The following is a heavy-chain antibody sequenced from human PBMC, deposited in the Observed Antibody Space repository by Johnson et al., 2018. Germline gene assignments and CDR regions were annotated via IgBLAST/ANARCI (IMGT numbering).Heavy chain of an antibody. J-gene: IGHJ6*02. CDR1: GFTFDDYA. V-gene: IGHV3-9*01. CDR2: ISWNSGSI. CDR3: ARERSTFNNYYYYGMDV. Sequence: VQLVQSGGGLVQPGRSLRLSCAASGFTFDDYAMHWVRQAPGKGLEWVSGISWNSGSIGYADSVKGRFTISRDNAKNSLYLQMNSLRAEDTAVYYCARERSTFNNYYYYGMDVWGQGTTVTVSS.